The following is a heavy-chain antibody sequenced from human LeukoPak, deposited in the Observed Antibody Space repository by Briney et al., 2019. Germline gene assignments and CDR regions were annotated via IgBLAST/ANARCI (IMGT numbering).Heavy chain of an antibody. CDR1: GGSISSSSYY. CDR3: ARHETTVPYFDY. CDR2: IYYSRSI. D-gene: IGHD4-17*01. V-gene: IGHV4-39*01. J-gene: IGHJ4*02. Sequence: SETLSLTCTVSGGSISSSSYYWGWIRQPPGKGLEWIGSIYYSRSIYYNPSLKSRVTISVDTSKNQFSLKLSSVTAADTAVYYCARHETTVPYFDYWGQGTLVTVSS.